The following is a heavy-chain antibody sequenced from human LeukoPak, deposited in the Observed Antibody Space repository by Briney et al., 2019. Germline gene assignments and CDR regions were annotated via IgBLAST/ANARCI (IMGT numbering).Heavy chain of an antibody. V-gene: IGHV3-48*01. J-gene: IGHJ4*02. D-gene: IGHD3-22*01. CDR3: AKKVNYDSSGYYAY. CDR2: ISSSSSAI. CDR1: GFTFSNYT. Sequence: PGGSLRLSCAASGFTFSNYTMNWVRQAPGKGLEWVSYISSSSSAIFYADSVKGRFTISRDNSKNTLYLQMNSLRAEDTAVYYCAKKVNYDSSGYYAYWGQGTLVTVSS.